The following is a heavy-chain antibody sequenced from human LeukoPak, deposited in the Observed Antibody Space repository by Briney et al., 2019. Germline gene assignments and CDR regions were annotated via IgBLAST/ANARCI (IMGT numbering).Heavy chain of an antibody. Sequence: SETLSLTCTVSGGSINDYYWSWLRQPPGKGLEWIGFIYYRGTTNNNPSLNRRVTTSIHTSKQQFSLTLSSVTLADTAIYYCAGVFSGRRPFELWGQAILATVSS. CDR1: GGSINDYY. D-gene: IGHD3-10*01. V-gene: IGHV4-59*03. J-gene: IGHJ4*02. CDR3: AGVFSGRRPFEL. CDR2: IYYRGTT.